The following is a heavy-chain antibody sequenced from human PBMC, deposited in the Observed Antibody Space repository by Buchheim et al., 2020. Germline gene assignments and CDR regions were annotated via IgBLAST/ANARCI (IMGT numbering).Heavy chain of an antibody. V-gene: IGHV3-30*18. CDR3: AKSLRLSSSSDFDP. D-gene: IGHD6-6*01. J-gene: IGHJ5*02. CDR2: ISYDGSNK. Sequence: QVQLVESGGGVVQPGRSLRLSCAASGFTFSSYGMHWVRQAPGKGLEWVAVISYDGSNKYYADSVKGRFTISRDNSKNTLYLQMNSLSAEDTAVYYCAKSLRLSSSSDFDPWGQGTL. CDR1: GFTFSSYG.